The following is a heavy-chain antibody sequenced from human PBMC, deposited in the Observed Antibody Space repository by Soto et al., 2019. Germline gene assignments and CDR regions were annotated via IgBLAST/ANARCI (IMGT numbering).Heavy chain of an antibody. CDR2: IYYSGST. V-gene: IGHV4-30-4*01. CDR1: GGSISSGDYY. CDR3: ARAVYYYHSSGYYDRADAFDI. D-gene: IGHD3-22*01. Sequence: SETLSLTCTVSGGSISSGDYYWSWIRQPPGKGLEWIGYIYYSGSTYYNPSLKSRVTISVDTSKNQFSLKLSSVTAADTAVYYCARAVYYYHSSGYYDRADAFDIWGQGTMVTVSS. J-gene: IGHJ3*02.